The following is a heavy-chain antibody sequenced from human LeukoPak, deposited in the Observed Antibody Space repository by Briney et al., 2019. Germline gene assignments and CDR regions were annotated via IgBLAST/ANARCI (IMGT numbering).Heavy chain of an antibody. D-gene: IGHD5-18*01. CDR3: ARGGFDIDTALVLPFDI. V-gene: IGHV3-21*01. CDR1: GFTFSSYS. CDR2: ISSSSNYI. J-gene: IGHJ3*02. Sequence: PGGSLRLSCAASGFTFSSYSMNWVRQAPGKGLEWVSFISSSSNYIYYADSVKGRFTISRDNAKNSLFLQMNGLGAEDTAVYYCARGGFDIDTALVLPFDIWGQGTMVTVSS.